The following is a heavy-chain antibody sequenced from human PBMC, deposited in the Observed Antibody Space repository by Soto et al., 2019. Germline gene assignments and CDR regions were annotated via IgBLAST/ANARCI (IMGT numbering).Heavy chain of an antibody. CDR1: GYTLTELS. CDR3: ATRFSSVAWFDP. Sequence: GASVKVSCKVSGYTLTELSMHWVRQAPGKGLEWMGGFDPEDGETIYAQKFQGRATMTEDTSTDTAYMELSSLRSEDTAVYYCATRFSSVAWFDPWGQGTLVTSPQ. D-gene: IGHD6-19*01. J-gene: IGHJ5*02. V-gene: IGHV1-24*01. CDR2: FDPEDGET.